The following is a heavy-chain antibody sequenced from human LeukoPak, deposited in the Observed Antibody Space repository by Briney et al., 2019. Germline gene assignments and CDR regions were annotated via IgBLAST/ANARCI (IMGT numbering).Heavy chain of an antibody. CDR3: ARRFSGSPELDY. CDR2: IYYTGST. V-gene: IGHV4-39*01. J-gene: IGHJ4*02. CDR1: GGSISSISYY. D-gene: IGHD1-26*01. Sequence: PSETLSLTCTISGGSISSISYYWGWIRQPPGKGLEWIGSIYYTGSTYYNPSLKSRVTVSVDTSKNQFSQNLRSVTAADTAVYYCARRFSGSPELDYWGQGTLVTVSS.